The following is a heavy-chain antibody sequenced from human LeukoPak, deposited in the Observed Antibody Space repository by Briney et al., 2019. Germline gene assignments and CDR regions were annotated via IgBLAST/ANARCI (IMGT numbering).Heavy chain of an antibody. V-gene: IGHV4-59*01. J-gene: IGHJ6*03. CDR2: IYYSGST. CDR3: ARVTTPIGYYYYYMDV. D-gene: IGHD4-11*01. CDR1: GGSISSYY. Sequence: KASETLSLTCTVFGGSISSYYWSWIRQPPGKGLEWIGYIYYSGSTKYNPSLKSRVTISVDTSKNQFSLKLYSVTAADTAVYYCARVTTPIGYYYYYMDVWGKGATVTISS.